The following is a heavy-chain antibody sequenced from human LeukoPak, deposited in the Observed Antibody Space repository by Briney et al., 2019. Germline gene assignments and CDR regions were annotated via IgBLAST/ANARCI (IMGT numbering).Heavy chain of an antibody. V-gene: IGHV3-13*01. J-gene: IGHJ4*02. CDR1: GFILSNYA. CDR2: LGTAGDT. CDR3: AKDLSYAFDY. D-gene: IGHD3-16*01. Sequence: GGSLRLSCAASGFILSNYAMHWVRQPAGKGLEWVSALGTAGDTFYPGSVKGRFTISRDNAKKSLFLQMSSLRAEDTAVYYCAKDLSYAFDYWGQGTLVTVSS.